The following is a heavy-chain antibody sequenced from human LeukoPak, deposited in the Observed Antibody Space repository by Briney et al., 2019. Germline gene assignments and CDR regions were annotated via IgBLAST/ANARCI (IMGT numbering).Heavy chain of an antibody. CDR1: GFTFSSYW. V-gene: IGHV3-7*01. Sequence: QPGGSLRLSCATSGFTFSSYWMSWVRQAPGKGLEWVANIKQDGSEKNYLNSVKGRFTISRDNAKNSLYLQMNSLRAEDTAVYYCARQRYHDSWGQGTLVTVSS. CDR2: IKQDGSEK. J-gene: IGHJ4*02. CDR3: ARQRYHDS. D-gene: IGHD2-2*01.